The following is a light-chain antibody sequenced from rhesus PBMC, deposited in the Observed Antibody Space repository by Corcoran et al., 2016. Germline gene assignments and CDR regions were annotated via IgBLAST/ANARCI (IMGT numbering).Light chain of an antibody. CDR1: NSDIGGYNF. J-gene: IGLJ3*01. CDR3: SSYAGNNNLL. V-gene: IGLV2-32*02. CDR2: EVN. Sequence: QSALTQPRSVSQSLGQSVTISCTGTNSDIGGYNFVSWYQQHPGTAPKLVIYEVNKRPSGVSDRFSGSKSGSTASLTISGLQTEDEADYYCSSYAGNNNLLFGGGTRLTVL.